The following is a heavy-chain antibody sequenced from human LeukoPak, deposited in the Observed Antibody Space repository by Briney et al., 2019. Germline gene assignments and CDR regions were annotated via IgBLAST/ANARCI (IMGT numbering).Heavy chain of an antibody. CDR2: IKSKTDGGTT. CDR3: TTDIGIRFLEWLYPTTNDY. J-gene: IGHJ4*02. D-gene: IGHD3-3*01. CDR1: GFTFSSYA. V-gene: IGHV3-15*01. Sequence: GGSLRLSCAASGFTFSSYAMSWVRQAPGKGLEWVGRIKSKTDGGTTDYAAPVKGRFTIPRDDSKNTLYLQMNSLETEDTAVYYCTTDIGIRFLEWLYPTTNDYWGQGTLVTVSS.